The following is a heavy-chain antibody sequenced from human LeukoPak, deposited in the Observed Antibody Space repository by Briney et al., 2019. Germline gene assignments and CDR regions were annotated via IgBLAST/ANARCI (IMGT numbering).Heavy chain of an antibody. CDR1: GGTFSSYA. J-gene: IGHJ5*02. D-gene: IGHD2-2*01. CDR2: IIPILGIA. Sequence: GASVTVSCKASGGTFSSYAISWVRQAPGQGLEWMGRIIPILGIANYAQKFQGRVTITADKSTSTAYMELSSLRSEDTAVYYCARDPCSSTSCYLGHNWFDPWGQGTLVTVSS. V-gene: IGHV1-69*04. CDR3: ARDPCSSTSCYLGHNWFDP.